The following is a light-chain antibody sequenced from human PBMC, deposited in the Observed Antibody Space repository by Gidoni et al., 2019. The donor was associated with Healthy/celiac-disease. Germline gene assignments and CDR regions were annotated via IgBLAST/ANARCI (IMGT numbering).Light chain of an antibody. Sequence: DIQMTQSPSTLSASLGDIVTITCRASQSISSWLAWYQQTPGKAPKLLVYKASSLESGVPSRFSGSGSGTEFTLTISSLQPDDFATYYCQQYNSYSRTFGQGTKVEIK. CDR3: QQYNSYSRT. J-gene: IGKJ1*01. CDR2: KAS. V-gene: IGKV1-5*03. CDR1: QSISSW.